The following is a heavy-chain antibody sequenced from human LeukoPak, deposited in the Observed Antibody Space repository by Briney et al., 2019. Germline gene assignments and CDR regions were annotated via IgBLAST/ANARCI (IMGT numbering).Heavy chain of an antibody. Sequence: GGSLRLSCAASGFTFSSYGMHWVRQAPGKGLEWVAVISYDGSNKYYADSVKGRFTISRDNSKNTPYLQMNSLRAEDTAVYYCAKDYYGSGSYYDYWGQGTLVTVSS. CDR3: AKDYYGSGSYYDY. CDR1: GFTFSSYG. CDR2: ISYDGSNK. V-gene: IGHV3-30*18. J-gene: IGHJ4*02. D-gene: IGHD3-10*01.